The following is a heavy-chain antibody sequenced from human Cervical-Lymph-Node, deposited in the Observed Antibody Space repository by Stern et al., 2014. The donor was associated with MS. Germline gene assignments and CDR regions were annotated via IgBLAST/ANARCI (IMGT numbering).Heavy chain of an antibody. Sequence: EVQLVQSGAEVKKPGESLKISCKASGTYWIGWVRQMPGKGLEWMGIIYVGDSDTRYSPSFQGQVTISADKSINTAYLQWSSLKASDTAMYYCARGSDVLTGYYNYFDFWGQGTLVTVSS. CDR1: GTYW. CDR2: IYVGDSDT. J-gene: IGHJ4*02. CDR3: ARGSDVLTGYYNYFDF. D-gene: IGHD3-9*01. V-gene: IGHV5-51*01.